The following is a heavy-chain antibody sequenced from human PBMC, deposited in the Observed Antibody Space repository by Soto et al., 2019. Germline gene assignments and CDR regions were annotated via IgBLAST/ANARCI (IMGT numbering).Heavy chain of an antibody. J-gene: IGHJ4*02. D-gene: IGHD2-15*01. CDR3: ARCASSCSLGF. Sequence: QVELQESGPGLAKPSQTLSLTCTVSGGSISSGDYYWSWIRQPPGKGLEWIGYIYYSGSTYYNPSLMSRVTISVDTSKNQFSLKLISVTAADTAVYYRARCASSCSLGFWGQGTLVTVSS. CDR2: IYYSGST. CDR1: GGSISSGDYY. V-gene: IGHV4-30-4*01.